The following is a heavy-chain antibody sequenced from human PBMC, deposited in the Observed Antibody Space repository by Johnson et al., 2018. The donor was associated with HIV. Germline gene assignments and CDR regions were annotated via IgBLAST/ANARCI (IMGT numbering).Heavy chain of an antibody. Sequence: VQLVESGGGVVQPGRSLRLSCAASGFTFSSYAMHWVRQAPGKGLEWVAVISYDGSNKYYADSVKGRFTISRDNSKNTLYLQMNSLRAEDTAVYYCAGDSYKLELPLGAFDIWGQGTMVTVSS. V-gene: IGHV3-30*04. D-gene: IGHD1-7*01. CDR2: ISYDGSNK. CDR3: AGDSYKLELPLGAFDI. CDR1: GFTFSSYA. J-gene: IGHJ3*02.